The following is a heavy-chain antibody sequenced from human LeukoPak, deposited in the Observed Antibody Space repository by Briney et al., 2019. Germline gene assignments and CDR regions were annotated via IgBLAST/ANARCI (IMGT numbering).Heavy chain of an antibody. D-gene: IGHD6-19*01. Sequence: GGSLRLSCAASEFTVSSNYMNWVRQAPGKGLEWVSIIYSGGSTYYADSVKGRFTISRDNSKNTLYLQTNSLRAEDTAVYYCVGSGWYGYFDYWDQGTLVTVSS. CDR3: VGSGWYGYFDY. J-gene: IGHJ4*02. CDR1: EFTVSSNY. V-gene: IGHV3-53*01. CDR2: IYSGGST.